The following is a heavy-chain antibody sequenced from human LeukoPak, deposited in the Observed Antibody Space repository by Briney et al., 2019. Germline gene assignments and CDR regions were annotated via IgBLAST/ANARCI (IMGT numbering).Heavy chain of an antibody. CDR2: ISSSGSTI. V-gene: IGHV3-11*04. CDR1: GFTFSDYY. J-gene: IGHJ3*02. Sequence: GGSLRLSCAASGFTFSDYYMSWIRQAPGKGLEWVSYISSSGSTIYYADSVKGRFTISRDNVKNSLYLQMNSLRAEDTAVYNCARDGVIVRNLDAFDIWGQGTMVTVSS. D-gene: IGHD3-22*01. CDR3: ARDGVIVRNLDAFDI.